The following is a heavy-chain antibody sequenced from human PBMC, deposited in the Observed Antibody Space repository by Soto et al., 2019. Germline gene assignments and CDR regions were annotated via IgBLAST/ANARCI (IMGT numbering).Heavy chain of an antibody. CDR3: ARDYGTYYYDSSGYRPMERSWFDP. CDR1: GYTFTSYG. Sequence: QVQLVQSGAEVKKPGASVKVSCKASGYTFTSYGISWVRQAPGQGLEWMGWISAYNGNTNYAEKAEGRVTLTTDASASTAYMVLRSLRSEDTEVYYCARDYGTYYYDSSGYRPMERSWFDPWGEGTLVTVS. CDR2: ISAYNGNT. J-gene: IGHJ5*02. D-gene: IGHD3-22*01. V-gene: IGHV1-18*01.